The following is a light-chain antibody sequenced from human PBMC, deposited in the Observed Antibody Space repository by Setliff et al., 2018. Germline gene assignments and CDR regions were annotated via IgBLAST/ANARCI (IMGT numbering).Light chain of an antibody. V-gene: IGLV1-51*01. CDR2: DNN. J-gene: IGLJ2*01. CDR1: SSNIGNNY. CDR3: GTWDSSLSAVV. Sequence: APGQKVTISCSGSSSNIGNNYVSWYQQLPGTAPKLLIYDNNKRPSGIPDRFSGSKSGTSATLGITGLQTGDEADYYCGTWDSSLSAVVFGGGT.